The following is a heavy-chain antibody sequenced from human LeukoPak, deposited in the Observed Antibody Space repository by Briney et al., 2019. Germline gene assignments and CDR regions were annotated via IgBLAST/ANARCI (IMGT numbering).Heavy chain of an antibody. J-gene: IGHJ4*02. CDR1: GFTFSSYS. CDR2: ISSSSSYI. CDR3: ATRCSSCFYFDY. V-gene: IGHV3-21*01. D-gene: IGHD6-13*01. Sequence: PVGSLRLSSAASGFTFSSYSMNSGRQAPGKRLEWVSSISSSSSYIYYADSEKSRLTISRDNAKNSLYLQMNSLRAEDTAVYYCATRCSSCFYFDYWGQGTLVTVSS.